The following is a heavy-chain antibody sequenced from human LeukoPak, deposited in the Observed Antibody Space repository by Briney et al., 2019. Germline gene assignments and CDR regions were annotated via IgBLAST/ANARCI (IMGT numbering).Heavy chain of an antibody. Sequence: SETLSLTCAVYGGSFSGYYWSWIRQPPGKGLEWIGEINHSGSTNYNPSLKSRVTISVDTSKNQFSLKLSSVTAADTAVYYCARSRYCSGGSCYHSHWGQGTLVTVSS. CDR1: GGSFSGYY. CDR2: INHSGST. V-gene: IGHV4-34*01. CDR3: ARSRYCSGGSCYHSH. J-gene: IGHJ4*02. D-gene: IGHD2-15*01.